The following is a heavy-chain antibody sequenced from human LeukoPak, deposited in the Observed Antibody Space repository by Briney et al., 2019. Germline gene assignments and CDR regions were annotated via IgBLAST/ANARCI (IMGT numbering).Heavy chain of an antibody. CDR3: ARDGGIAEADSFDP. CDR1: GYTYTTDG. Sequence: ASVNVSCMASGYTYTTDGISWVRQAPGQGLERMGWIDTYSGKTNYAQKFQGRVTMTSDTSTSTAYMELRSLRSDDTAVYYCARDGGIAEADSFDPWGQGTLVTVSS. CDR2: IDTYSGKT. D-gene: IGHD6-13*01. V-gene: IGHV1-18*01. J-gene: IGHJ5*02.